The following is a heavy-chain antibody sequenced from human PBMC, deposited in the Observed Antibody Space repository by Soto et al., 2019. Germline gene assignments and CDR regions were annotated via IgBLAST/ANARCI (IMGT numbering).Heavy chain of an antibody. V-gene: IGHV3-48*04. J-gene: IGHJ4*02. Sequence: PVGSLRLSCAASGFTFSAYWMSWVRQTPGKGLEWVSYISSGGSTVYHADSVEGRLTISRDNAKNSLFLQMNSLRAEDTALYYCAREGSYDTMDYWGLGTLVTVSS. CDR3: AREGSYDTMDY. D-gene: IGHD3-22*01. CDR1: GFTFSAYW. CDR2: ISSGGSTV.